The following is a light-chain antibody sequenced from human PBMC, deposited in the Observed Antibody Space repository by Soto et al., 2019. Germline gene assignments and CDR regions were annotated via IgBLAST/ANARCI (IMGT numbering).Light chain of an antibody. CDR1: GSDVGGYNY. J-gene: IGLJ2*01. CDR3: NSYTRSTTLV. V-gene: IGLV2-14*01. CDR2: DVS. Sequence: QSALTQPASVSGSPGQSITISCTGTGSDVGGYNYVSWYQQHPGKAPKLMIYDVSYRPSGASNRFSGSKSGNTASLTISGFQAEDEADYYCNSYTRSTTLVFGGGTKLTVL.